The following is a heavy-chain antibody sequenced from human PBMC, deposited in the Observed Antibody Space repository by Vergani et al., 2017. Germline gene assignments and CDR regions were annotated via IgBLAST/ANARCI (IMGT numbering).Heavy chain of an antibody. CDR2: ILYDVNKK. CDR3: ARDFLTRVTTLDYYYMGV. CDR1: GFPFSDYG. D-gene: IGHD1-1*01. V-gene: IGHV3-30*03. J-gene: IGHJ6*03. Sequence: QVQLVESGGGEVQPGRSLRLSCSAAGFPFSDYGVHWVRQAPGKGLEWVAVILYDVNKKNYANSVKGRFTISRDNSKNTMYLEMNALRAEDTAVYYCARDFLTRVTTLDYYYMGVWVKGTTVTVSS.